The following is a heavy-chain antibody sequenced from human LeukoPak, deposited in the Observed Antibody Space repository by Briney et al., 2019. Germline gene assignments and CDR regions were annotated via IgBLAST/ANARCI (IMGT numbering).Heavy chain of an antibody. CDR2: IYHSKST. J-gene: IGHJ4*02. CDR1: GDSISSSHW. CDR3: ARGPIALGSGLDC. D-gene: IGHD6-19*01. V-gene: IGHV4-4*02. Sequence: PSETLSLTCAVSGDSISSSHWWSWVRQPPGKGLEWIGEIYHSKSTNYIPSLKSRVTISVDKSKNQFSLKLSSVTAADTAVYYCARGPIALGSGLDCWGQGTLVTVSS.